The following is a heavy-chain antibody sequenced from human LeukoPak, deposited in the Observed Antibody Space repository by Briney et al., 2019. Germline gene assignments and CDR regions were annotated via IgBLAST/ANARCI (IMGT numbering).Heavy chain of an antibody. CDR1: GGSISTGGYY. CDR3: ARGYPFDY. D-gene: IGHD1-14*01. V-gene: IGHV4-61*02. J-gene: IGHJ4*02. CDR2: LSPSVDT. Sequence: SETLSLTCSVSGGSISTGGYYWTWIRQPAGKELERIGRLSPSVDTIYNPSLKSRVTISVGTSKNQFSLTLYSVTAADTAVYYCARGYPFDYWGQGALVTVSS.